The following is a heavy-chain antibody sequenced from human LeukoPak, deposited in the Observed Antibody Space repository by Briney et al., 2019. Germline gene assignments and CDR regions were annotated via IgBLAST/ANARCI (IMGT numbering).Heavy chain of an antibody. CDR1: GGTFSSYA. V-gene: IGHV1-69*13. Sequence: ASVKVSCKASGGTFSSYAISWVRQAPGQGLEWMGGIIPIFGTANYAQKFQGRVTITADESMSTAYMELSSLRSEDTAVYYCASGSVAATGYYYYYGMDVWGQGTTVTVSS. J-gene: IGHJ6*02. CDR2: IIPIFGTA. D-gene: IGHD2-15*01. CDR3: ASGSVAATGYYYYYGMDV.